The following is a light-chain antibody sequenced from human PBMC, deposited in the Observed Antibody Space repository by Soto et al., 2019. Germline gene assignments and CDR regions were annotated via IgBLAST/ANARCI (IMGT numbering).Light chain of an antibody. CDR1: SSNIGGNS. J-gene: IGLJ1*01. CDR3: GSWDSSLSDYV. V-gene: IGLV1-51*01. CDR2: DDD. Sequence: QSVLPHPPSVSSAPGHRVTISCSGSSSNIGGNSVSWYQQLPGTAPKLLIYDDDKRPSGIPDRFSGSKSGTSATLGITGFHTGDEADYHCGSWDSSLSDYVFGTGTKVTVL.